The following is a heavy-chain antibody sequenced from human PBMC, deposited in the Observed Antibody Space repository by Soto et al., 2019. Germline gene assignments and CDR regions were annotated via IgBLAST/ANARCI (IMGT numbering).Heavy chain of an antibody. CDR1: GFTFGSYG. J-gene: IGHJ4*02. D-gene: IGHD2-8*02. CDR2: ISYDGSNK. Sequence: PGGSLRLSCAASGFTFGSYGMHWVRQAPGKGLEWVAVISYDGSNKYYADSVRGRFAISRDNSNNMLYLQMNSLRAEDTAVYYCANIRNVVYAHTAYWGQGTLVTVSS. CDR3: ANIRNVVYAHTAY. V-gene: IGHV3-30*18.